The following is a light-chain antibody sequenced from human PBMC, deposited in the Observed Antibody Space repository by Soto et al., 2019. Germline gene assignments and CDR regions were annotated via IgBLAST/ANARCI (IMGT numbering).Light chain of an antibody. J-gene: IGKJ4*01. Sequence: EIVLTQSPGTVSLSPLEIATLSCRASQSVSSSYLAWYQQKPGQAPRLLIYDASNRATGIPARFSGSGSGTDFTLTISSLEPEDFAVYYCQQRRTFGGGTKVDIK. CDR3: QQRRT. V-gene: IGKV3D-20*02. CDR1: QSVSSSY. CDR2: DAS.